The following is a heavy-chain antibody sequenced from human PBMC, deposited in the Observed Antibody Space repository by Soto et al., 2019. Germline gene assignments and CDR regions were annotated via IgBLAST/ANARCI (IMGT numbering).Heavy chain of an antibody. CDR1: GFTFSSYA. CDR2: ISYDGSNK. CDR3: ARDLSEVDTATKYYYGMDV. D-gene: IGHD5-18*01. Sequence: QVQLVESGGGVVQPGRSLRLSCAASGFTFSSYAMHWVRQAPGKGLEWVAVISYDGSNKYYADSVKGRFTISSDNSKNPLYLQMNSLRAEDTAVYYCARDLSEVDTATKYYYGMDVWGQGTTVTVSS. V-gene: IGHV3-30-3*01. J-gene: IGHJ6*02.